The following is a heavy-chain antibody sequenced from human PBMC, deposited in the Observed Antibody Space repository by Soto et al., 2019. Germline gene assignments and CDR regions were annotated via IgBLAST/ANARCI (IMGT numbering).Heavy chain of an antibody. CDR1: GFTFTSSA. J-gene: IGHJ4*02. D-gene: IGHD3-3*01. CDR3: AADLWWGKGASDFWSGFLPPDD. Sequence: SVKVSCKASGFTFTSSAVQWVRQARGQRLEWIGWIVVGSGNTNYAQKFQERVTITRDMSTSTAYMELSSLRSEDTAVYYCAADLWWGKGASDFWSGFLPPDDWGQGTLVPVSS. V-gene: IGHV1-58*01. CDR2: IVVGSGNT.